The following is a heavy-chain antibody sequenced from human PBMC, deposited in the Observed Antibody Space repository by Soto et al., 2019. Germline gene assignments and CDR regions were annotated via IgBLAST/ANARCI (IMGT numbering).Heavy chain of an antibody. CDR3: ARLWYDINGYSPFDY. D-gene: IGHD3-22*01. V-gene: IGHV4-59*01. Sequence: QVQLQESGPGLVKPSETLSLTCTVSGGSISSSYWSWIRQPPGKGLAWIGYIYYSGSNNYNPSLKSQVTMSLDTSKNQFYLKLTSVTAADTAVYYCARLWYDINGYSPFDYWGQGSLVTVSS. CDR1: GGSISSSY. J-gene: IGHJ4*02. CDR2: IYYSGSN.